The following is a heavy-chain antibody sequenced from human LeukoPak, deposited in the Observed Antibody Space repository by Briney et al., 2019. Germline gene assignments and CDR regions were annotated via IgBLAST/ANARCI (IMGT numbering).Heavy chain of an antibody. CDR2: IYPGDSDT. V-gene: IGHV5-51*01. D-gene: IGHD6-13*01. CDR3: ARHGTIAAAANSDY. CDR1: GYSFTSYW. Sequence: RWESLKISCKGSGYSFTSYWIGWVRQMPGKGLEWMGIIYPGDSDTRYSPSFQVQVTISADKSSSTAYLQWSSLKASDTAMYYCARHGTIAAAANSDYWGQGTLVTVSS. J-gene: IGHJ4*02.